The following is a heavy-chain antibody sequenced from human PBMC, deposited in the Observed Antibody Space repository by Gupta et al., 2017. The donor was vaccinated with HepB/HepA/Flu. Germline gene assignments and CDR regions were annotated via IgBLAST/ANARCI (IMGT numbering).Heavy chain of an antibody. CDR3: AGGPALVGVLGADY. V-gene: IGHV3-48*03. CDR1: GFDFSSYE. CDR2: ISSRGSTI. D-gene: IGHD2-15*01. J-gene: IGHJ4*02. Sequence: EVQLVESGGGVVQPGGSLRLSCAVSGFDFSSYEMNWVRQAPGKGLGWVSCISSRGSTIYYADSVRGRFTISRDNAKNSVFLQMNSLKDEDTAVYYCAGGPALVGVLGADYWGQGTLVTVS.